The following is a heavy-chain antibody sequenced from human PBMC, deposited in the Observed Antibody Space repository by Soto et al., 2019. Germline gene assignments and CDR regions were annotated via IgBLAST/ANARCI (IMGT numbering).Heavy chain of an antibody. Sequence: QVQLQESGPGLVKPSETLSLTCTVSGGSISSYYWSWILQPPGKGLEWIGYIYYSGSTNYNPSLKSRVTISVDTSKNQFSLKLSSVTAADTAVYYCARQETYYGSGSYRALDYWGQGTLVTVSS. CDR3: ARQETYYGSGSYRALDY. D-gene: IGHD3-10*01. CDR1: GGSISSYY. CDR2: IYYSGST. J-gene: IGHJ4*02. V-gene: IGHV4-59*08.